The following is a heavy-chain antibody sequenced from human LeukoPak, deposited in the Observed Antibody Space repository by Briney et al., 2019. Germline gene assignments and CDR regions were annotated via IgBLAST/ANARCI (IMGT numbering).Heavy chain of an antibody. V-gene: IGHV4-31*03. D-gene: IGHD3-22*01. CDR3: AREQYYYDSSGYYFVGGFDY. J-gene: IGHJ4*02. CDR1: GGSISSGGYY. Sequence: PSETLSLTCTVSGGSISSGGYYWSWIRQHPGKGLEWIGYIYYSGSTYYNPSLKSRVTISVDTSKNQFSLKLSSVTAADTAVYYCAREQYYYDSSGYYFVGGFDYWGQGTLVTVSS. CDR2: IYYSGST.